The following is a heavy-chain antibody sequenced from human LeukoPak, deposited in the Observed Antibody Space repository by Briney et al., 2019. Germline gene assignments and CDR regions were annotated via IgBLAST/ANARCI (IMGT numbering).Heavy chain of an antibody. CDR2: ISGSGGST. Sequence: GSLRLSCAASGFTFSSYAMSWVRQAPGKGLEWVSAISGSGGSTYYADSVKGRFTISRDNSKNTLYLQMNSLRAEDTAVYYCAKQTRPQLERRLGFDYWGQGTLVTVSS. D-gene: IGHD1-1*01. CDR1: GFTFSSYA. CDR3: AKQTRPQLERRLGFDY. J-gene: IGHJ4*02. V-gene: IGHV3-23*01.